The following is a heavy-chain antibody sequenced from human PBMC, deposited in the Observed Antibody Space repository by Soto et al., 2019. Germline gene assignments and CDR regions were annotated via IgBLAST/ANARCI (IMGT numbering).Heavy chain of an antibody. V-gene: IGHV4-61*08. CDR3: ARQGRWLQSPSFDY. CDR1: GGSISSGDYY. Sequence: SETLSLTCTVSGGSISSGDYYWSWIRQPPGKGLEWIGYIYYSGSTNYNPSLKSRVTISVDTSKNQFSLKLSSVTAADTAVYYCARQGRWLQSPSFDYWGQGTLVTVS. D-gene: IGHD5-12*01. CDR2: IYYSGST. J-gene: IGHJ4*02.